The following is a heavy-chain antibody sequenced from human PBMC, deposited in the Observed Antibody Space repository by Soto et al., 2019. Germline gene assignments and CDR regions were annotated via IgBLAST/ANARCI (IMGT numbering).Heavy chain of an antibody. D-gene: IGHD3-3*01. Sequence: SVKVSCKAPGGTFSTYIISWVRQAPGQGLEWMGRIIPIPDITNYAQKIQGRVTVTADRSTSTAYMELTSLKSEDSVVYYCARDRITTRGDAFDLWGQGTMVTVSS. CDR3: ARDRITTRGDAFDL. CDR1: GGTFSTYI. CDR2: IIPIPDIT. V-gene: IGHV1-69*04. J-gene: IGHJ3*01.